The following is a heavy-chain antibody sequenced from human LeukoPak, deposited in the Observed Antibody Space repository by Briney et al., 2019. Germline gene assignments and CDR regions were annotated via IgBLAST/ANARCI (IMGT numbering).Heavy chain of an antibody. CDR3: TTVVTATHFDY. D-gene: IGHD2-21*02. CDR1: GFTFSGSA. J-gene: IGHJ4*02. Sequence: GGSLRLSCAASGFTFSGSAMHWVRQASGKGLEWVGRIRSKANSYATAYAASVKGRFTISRDDSKNTAYLQMNSLKTEDTAVYYCTTVVTATHFDYWGQGTLVTVSS. V-gene: IGHV3-73*01. CDR2: IRSKANSYAT.